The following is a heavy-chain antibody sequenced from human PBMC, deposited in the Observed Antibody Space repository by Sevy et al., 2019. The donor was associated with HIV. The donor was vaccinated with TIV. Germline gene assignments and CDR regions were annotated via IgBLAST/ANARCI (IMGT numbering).Heavy chain of an antibody. CDR2: ISDTGST. Sequence: SETLSLTCTVSGGYISSYYWSWLRLPPGKGLVWIGYISDTGSTNYNPSLKSRVTISIDTSKNQFSLKLNSVTAADTAVYYCARLMTTDFDYWGQGSLVTVSS. D-gene: IGHD4-17*01. J-gene: IGHJ4*02. V-gene: IGHV4-59*01. CDR1: GGYISSYY. CDR3: ARLMTTDFDY.